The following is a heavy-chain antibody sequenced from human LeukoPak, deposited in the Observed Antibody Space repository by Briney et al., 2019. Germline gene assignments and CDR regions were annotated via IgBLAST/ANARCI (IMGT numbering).Heavy chain of an antibody. J-gene: IGHJ4*02. CDR1: GFTFSSYS. CDR2: ISSSSSTI. V-gene: IGHV3-48*01. D-gene: IGHD2-2*03. Sequence: PGGSLRLSCAASGFTFSSYSMNWVRQAPGKGLEWVSYISSSSSTIYYADSVKGRFTISRDNAKNSLYLQMNSLRAEDTAVYYCARPPSEVGYCSSTSCYNWGQGTLVTVSS. CDR3: ARPPSEVGYCSSTSCYN.